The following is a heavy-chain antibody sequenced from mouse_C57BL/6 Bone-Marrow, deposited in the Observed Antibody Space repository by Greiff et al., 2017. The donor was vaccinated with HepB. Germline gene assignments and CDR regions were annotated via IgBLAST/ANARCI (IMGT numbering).Heavy chain of an antibody. V-gene: IGHV5-17*01. CDR1: GFTFSDYG. CDR2: ISSGSSTI. Sequence: EVQGVESGGGLVKPGGSLKLSCAASGFTFSDYGMHWVRQAPEQGLEWVAYISSGSSTIYYADTVKGRFTISRDNAKNTLFLQMTSLRSEDTAMYYCARWLYDGPGGFAYWGQGTLVTVAA. CDR3: ARWLYDGPGGFAY. D-gene: IGHD2-3*01. J-gene: IGHJ3*01.